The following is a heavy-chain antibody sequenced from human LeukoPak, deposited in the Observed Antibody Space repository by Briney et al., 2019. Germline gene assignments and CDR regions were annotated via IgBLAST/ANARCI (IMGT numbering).Heavy chain of an antibody. Sequence: SETLSLTCTVSGGSISSYYWSWIRQPPGKGLEWIGYIYYSGSTNYNPSLKSRVTIPVDTSKNQFSLKLSSVTAADTAVYYCARGPLLRSGSLPYYYYGMDVWGQGTTVTVSS. J-gene: IGHJ6*02. CDR1: GGSISSYY. D-gene: IGHD3-3*01. CDR3: ARGPLLRSGSLPYYYYGMDV. CDR2: IYYSGST. V-gene: IGHV4-59*08.